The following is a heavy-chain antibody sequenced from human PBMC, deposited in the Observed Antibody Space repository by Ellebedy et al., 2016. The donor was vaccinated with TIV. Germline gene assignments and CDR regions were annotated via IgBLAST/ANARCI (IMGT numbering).Heavy chain of an antibody. CDR2: ISYDGSNK. D-gene: IGHD5/OR15-5a*01. CDR1: GFTFSSYA. J-gene: IGHJ5*02. V-gene: IGHV3-30-3*01. Sequence: GESLKISXAASGFTFSSYAMHWVRQAPGKGLEWVAVISYDGSNKYYADSVKGRFTISRDNSKNTLYLQMNSLRAEDTAVYYCARYHGRVGFDPWGQGTLVTVSS. CDR3: ARYHGRVGFDP.